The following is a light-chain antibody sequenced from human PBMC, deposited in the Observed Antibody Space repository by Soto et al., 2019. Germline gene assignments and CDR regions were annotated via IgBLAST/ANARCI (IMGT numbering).Light chain of an antibody. V-gene: IGKV3-20*01. CDR3: QQYEIAPMS. CDR1: QSLRRNF. Sequence: EIVLTQSPGTLSLSPGERATLSCRASQSLRRNFLAWYQQKPGQAPSLLIYAASSRATGIPDRFSGSGSGTDFTLSISRLEPEDFAVYDCQQYEIAPMSFDQGTKVEIK. CDR2: AAS. J-gene: IGKJ1*01.